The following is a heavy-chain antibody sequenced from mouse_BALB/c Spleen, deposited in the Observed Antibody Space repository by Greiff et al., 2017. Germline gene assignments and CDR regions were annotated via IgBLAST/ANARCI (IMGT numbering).Heavy chain of an antibody. CDR3: ARSRLAWFAY. CDR2: ISYSGST. D-gene: IGHD1-2*01. Sequence: VQLQQSGPGLVKPSQSLSLTCTVTGYSITSDYAWNWIRQFPGNKLEWMGYISYSGSTSYNPSLKSRISITRDTSKNQFFLQLNSVTTEDTATYYCARSRLAWFAYWGQGTLVTVSA. V-gene: IGHV3-2*02. CDR1: GYSITSDYA. J-gene: IGHJ3*01.